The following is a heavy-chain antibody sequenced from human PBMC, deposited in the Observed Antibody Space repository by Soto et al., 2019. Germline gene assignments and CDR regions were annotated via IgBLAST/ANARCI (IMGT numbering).Heavy chain of an antibody. CDR1: GYIFTNYG. D-gene: IGHD2-2*01. CDR2: ISGYNGYP. J-gene: IGHJ4*02. V-gene: IGHV1-18*01. CDR3: ARASAGALYAF. Sequence: QVQLVQSGAGVRMPGASVNVSCKTSGYIFTNYGVAWVRQAPGQGLELVAWISGYNGYPKHTQKFQGRVTVTTDTTTRTGYMELRNLRSDDTAVYYCARASAGALYAFWGQGTRFTVSS.